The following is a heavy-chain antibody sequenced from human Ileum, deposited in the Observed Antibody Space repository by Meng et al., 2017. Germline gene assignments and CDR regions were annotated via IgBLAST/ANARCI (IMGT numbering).Heavy chain of an antibody. D-gene: IGHD4-23*01. V-gene: IGHV4-4*02. CDR2: ISHSGSA. CDR1: SGSISSNTY. J-gene: IGHJ4*02. CDR3: ARHGGYSQDF. Sequence: QGQLQEPGPGLVRPSGTLPLTCAVSSGSISSNTYWSWVRQPPGKGLEWIGQISHSGSAYYNPSLKSRVTMSVDKSKSQFSLMLTSVTAADTAIYYCARHGGYSQDFWGQGTLVTVSS.